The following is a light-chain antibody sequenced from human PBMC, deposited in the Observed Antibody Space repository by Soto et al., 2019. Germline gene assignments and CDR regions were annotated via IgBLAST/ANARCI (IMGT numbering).Light chain of an antibody. V-gene: IGLV2-14*01. J-gene: IGLJ3*02. CDR1: SSDVGAYNY. CDR3: KSHTTSRTWV. Sequence: QSVLTQPASVSGSPGQSITISCTGTSSDVGAYNYVSWYQQHPGKAPKLMIYEVSNRPSGVSSRFSGSKSGNTASLTISGLQAEDEADYYCKSHTTSRTWVFGGGTQLTVL. CDR2: EVS.